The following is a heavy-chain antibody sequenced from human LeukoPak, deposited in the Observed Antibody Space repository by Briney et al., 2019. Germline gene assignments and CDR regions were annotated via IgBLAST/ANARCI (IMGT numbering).Heavy chain of an antibody. CDR1: GFTFSSYA. Sequence: GGSLRLSCATSGFTFSSYAMSWVRQAPGKGLEWVSAISGSGGSTYYADSVKGRFTISRDNSKNTLYLQMNSLRAEDTAVYYCAKITAGSGSYNYYYGMDVWGQGTTVTVSS. V-gene: IGHV3-23*01. CDR2: ISGSGGST. J-gene: IGHJ6*02. CDR3: AKITAGSGSYNYYYGMDV. D-gene: IGHD3-10*01.